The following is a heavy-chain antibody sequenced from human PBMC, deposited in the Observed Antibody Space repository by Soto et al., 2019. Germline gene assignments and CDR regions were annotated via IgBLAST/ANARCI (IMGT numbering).Heavy chain of an antibody. D-gene: IGHD1-26*01. CDR1: GGTFSSYT. J-gene: IGHJ6*03. V-gene: IGHV1-69*02. CDR3: ARGALGPSFYYYYMDV. CDR2: IIPILGIA. Sequence: QVQLVQSGAEVKKPGSSVKVSCKASGGTFSSYTISWVRQAPGQGLEWMGRIIPILGIANYAQKFQGRVTITADKSTSTAYMEQSSLRSEDTAVYYCARGALGPSFYYYYMDVWGKGTTVTVSS.